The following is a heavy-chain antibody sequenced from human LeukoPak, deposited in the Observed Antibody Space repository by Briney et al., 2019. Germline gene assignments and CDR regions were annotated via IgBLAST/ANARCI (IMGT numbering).Heavy chain of an antibody. J-gene: IGHJ4*02. D-gene: IGHD5-18*01. CDR2: ISAYNGNT. CDR3: ARAEFQLWPDY. CDR1: GGTFSSYA. Sequence: ASVKVSCKASGGTFSSYAISWVRQAPGQGLEWMGWISAYNGNTNYAQKLQGRVTMTTDTSTSTAYMELRSLRSDDTAVYYCARAEFQLWPDYWGQGTLVTVSS. V-gene: IGHV1-18*01.